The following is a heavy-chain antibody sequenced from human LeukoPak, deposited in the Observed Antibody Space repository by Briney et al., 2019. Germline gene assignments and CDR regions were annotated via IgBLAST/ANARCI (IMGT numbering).Heavy chain of an antibody. CDR2: IYYSGST. V-gene: IGHV4-59*01. D-gene: IGHD3-10*01. CDR1: GGSISSYY. CDR3: SSGELFSIFDY. Sequence: PSETLSLTCTVSGGSISSYYWSWIRQPPGKGLEWIGYIYYSGSTNYNPSLKSRVTISVDTSKNQFSLKLSSVTAADTAVYYCSSGELFSIFDYWGQGTLVTVSS. J-gene: IGHJ4*02.